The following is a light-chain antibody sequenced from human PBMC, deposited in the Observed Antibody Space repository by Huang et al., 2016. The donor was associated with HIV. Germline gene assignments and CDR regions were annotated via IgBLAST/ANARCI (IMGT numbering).Light chain of an antibody. V-gene: IGKV3-11*01. CDR1: QTIGTY. CDR3: QPRRSWPLT. Sequence: PGETATLSCRASQTIGTYVAWYQQRPGQGPRRLIYDGSNRAAGVQARISGAGSVTTFTLRISSLESEDFGVYYCQPRRSWPLTFGGGTKVEV. J-gene: IGKJ4*01. CDR2: DGS.